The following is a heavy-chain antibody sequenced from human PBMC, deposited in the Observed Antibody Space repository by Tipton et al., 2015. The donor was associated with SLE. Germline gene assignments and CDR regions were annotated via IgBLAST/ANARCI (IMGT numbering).Heavy chain of an antibody. J-gene: IGHJ4*02. CDR1: GGSFSGYY. CDR3: ASGTGDWGDYFDY. CDR2: INHSGST. V-gene: IGHV4-34*01. D-gene: IGHD7-27*01. Sequence: TLSLTCAVYGGSFSGYYWSWIRQPPGKGLEWMGEINHSGSTNYNPSPKSRVTISVDTSKNQFSLKLSSVTAADTAVYYCASGTGDWGDYFDYWGQGTLVTVSS.